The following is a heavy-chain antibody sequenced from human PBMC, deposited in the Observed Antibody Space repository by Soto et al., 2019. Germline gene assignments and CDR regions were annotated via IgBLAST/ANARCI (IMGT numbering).Heavy chain of an antibody. CDR2: IFPSGSDT. D-gene: IGHD6-13*01. V-gene: IGHV5-51*01. CDR3: ARRVGSSWRHFAN. Sequence: PGESLKISCRGSGYNFNSYWIACVRQMPGKGLEWMVIIFPSGSDTRYSPSFRGQVTISVDRSISTAYLQWNSMKASDSATYYCARRVGSSWRHFANWGQGTIVTVSS. CDR1: GYNFNSYW. J-gene: IGHJ1*01.